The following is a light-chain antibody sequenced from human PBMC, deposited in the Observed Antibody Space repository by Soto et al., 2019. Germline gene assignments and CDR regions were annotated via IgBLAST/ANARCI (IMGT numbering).Light chain of an antibody. CDR3: CSYAGIYTRV. Sequence: QSALTQPRSVSGSPGQSVTISCTGTSSDVGGYNHVSWFHQHPGKAPKLLVYNVDKRPSGVPNRFSGSKSGNTASLTISGLQAEYEADYFCCSYAGIYTRVFGGGTKVTVL. J-gene: IGLJ3*02. CDR1: SSDVGGYNH. V-gene: IGLV2-11*01. CDR2: NVD.